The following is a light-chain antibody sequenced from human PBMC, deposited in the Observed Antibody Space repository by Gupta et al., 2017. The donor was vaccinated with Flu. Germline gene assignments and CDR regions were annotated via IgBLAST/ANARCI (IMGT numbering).Light chain of an antibody. CDR3: AAWDASRNGWV. Sequence: QSVLTQPPPVSEAPTQRVTISCSGTSSNIGNDAVNWYHQLPGKAPKLLIFYDDMRPSGVSDRFSGAKSGTSASLTISGLQAEDEADYYCAAWDASRNGWVFGGGTKLTVL. V-gene: IGLV1-36*01. CDR2: YDD. J-gene: IGLJ3*02. CDR1: SSNIGNDA.